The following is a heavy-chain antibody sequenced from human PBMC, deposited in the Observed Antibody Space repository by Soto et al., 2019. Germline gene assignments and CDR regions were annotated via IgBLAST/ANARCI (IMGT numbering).Heavy chain of an antibody. V-gene: IGHV4-61*01. CDR1: GGSVSSGSYY. D-gene: IGHD4-4*01. J-gene: IGHJ6*02. CDR3: ARGDYSNYDSQLYGIDV. Sequence: QVQLQESGPGLVKPSETLSLTCTVSGGSVSSGSYYWSWIRQPPGKGLEGIGYIYYSGSTNYNPSLKSRVTISVDTSKNQFTLKLSSVTAADTAVYYCARGDYSNYDSQLYGIDVWGQGTTVTVSS. CDR2: IYYSGST.